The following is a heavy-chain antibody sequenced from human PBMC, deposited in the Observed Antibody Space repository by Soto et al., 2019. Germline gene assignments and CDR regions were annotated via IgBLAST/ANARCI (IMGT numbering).Heavy chain of an antibody. Sequence: QVQLVESGGGVVQPGRSLRLSCAASGFTFSSYGMHWVRQAPGKGLEWVAVIWYDGSNKYYADSVKGRFTISRDNSMNPLYLQMDSRRAGGTAVSLCARWGGGYCSGGSCYSFDYWGQGTLVTVSS. D-gene: IGHD2-15*01. CDR2: IWYDGSNK. CDR3: ARWGGGYCSGGSCYSFDY. J-gene: IGHJ4*02. V-gene: IGHV3-33*01. CDR1: GFTFSSYG.